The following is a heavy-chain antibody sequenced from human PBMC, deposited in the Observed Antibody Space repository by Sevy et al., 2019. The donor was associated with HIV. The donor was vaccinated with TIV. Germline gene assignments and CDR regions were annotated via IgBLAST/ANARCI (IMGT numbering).Heavy chain of an antibody. CDR2: ISYDGNDK. CDR3: ARDQQITIVGEITDYYFYYGMDV. Sequence: GGSLRLSCAVSGFTFSRFGMHWVRQAPGKGLEWVAVISYDGNDKHYAESVKGRFTISRDNFKNTLHLEMNSLRAEDTAVYYCARDQQITIVGEITDYYFYYGMDVWGQGTTATVSS. J-gene: IGHJ6*02. D-gene: IGHD3-3*01. V-gene: IGHV3-30*04. CDR1: GFTFSRFG.